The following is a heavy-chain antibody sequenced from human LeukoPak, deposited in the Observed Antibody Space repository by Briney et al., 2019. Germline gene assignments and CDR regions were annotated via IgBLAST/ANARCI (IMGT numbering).Heavy chain of an antibody. Sequence: ASVKVSFKASGYTFTSYDINWVRQATGQGLEWMGWMNPNSGNTGYAQKFQGRVTMTRNTSISTAYMELSSQRSEDTAVYYCARGDYDFWSGYDETSNPLDYWGQGTLVTVSS. J-gene: IGHJ4*02. CDR2: MNPNSGNT. CDR3: ARGDYDFWSGYDETSNPLDY. V-gene: IGHV1-8*01. D-gene: IGHD3-3*01. CDR1: GYTFTSYD.